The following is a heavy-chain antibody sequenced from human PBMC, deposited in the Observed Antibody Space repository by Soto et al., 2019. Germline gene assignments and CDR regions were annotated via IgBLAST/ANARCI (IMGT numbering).Heavy chain of an antibody. CDR1: GFTFNSYG. Sequence: QEQLVESGGGVVQPGTSLRLSCVASGFTFNSYGMHWVRQAPGKGLEWVAAIWFDGSDKYYADSVKGRFTISRDNSKNTPYLQMNSLRAEDTGVYYCARLVGAAAGRFDPWGQGTRVIVSS. V-gene: IGHV3-33*01. CDR2: IWFDGSDK. CDR3: ARLVGAAAGRFDP. J-gene: IGHJ5*02. D-gene: IGHD6-25*01.